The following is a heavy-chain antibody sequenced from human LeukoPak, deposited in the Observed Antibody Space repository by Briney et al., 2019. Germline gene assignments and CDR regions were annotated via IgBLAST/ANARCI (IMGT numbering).Heavy chain of an antibody. CDR2: IKEDGSRI. CDR3: VGSSGWLFDY. V-gene: IGHV3-7*01. D-gene: IGHD6-19*01. J-gene: IGHJ4*02. CDR1: GFTFSHYW. Sequence: PGGSLRLSCAGTGFTFSHYWMNWVRQAPGKGLEWVANIKEDGSRINYVDSVKGRFTISRDNAKNSVYLQMDNLRAEDTAVYYCVGSSGWLFDYWGQGILVAVSS.